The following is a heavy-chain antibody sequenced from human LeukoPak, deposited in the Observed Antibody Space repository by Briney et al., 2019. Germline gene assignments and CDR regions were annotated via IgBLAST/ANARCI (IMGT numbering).Heavy chain of an antibody. J-gene: IGHJ4*02. CDR2: IAGGGGDT. CDR3: AKDGVTTVTYYFDY. D-gene: IGHD4-17*01. Sequence: PGGSLRLSCAASGFSFTNHAMNWVRQAPGKGLEWVSIIAGGGGDTYYADSVKGRFTISRDNARNTLFLQMNSLRVEDTAVYYCAKDGVTTVTYYFDYWGQGTLVTVSS. V-gene: IGHV3-23*01. CDR1: GFSFTNHA.